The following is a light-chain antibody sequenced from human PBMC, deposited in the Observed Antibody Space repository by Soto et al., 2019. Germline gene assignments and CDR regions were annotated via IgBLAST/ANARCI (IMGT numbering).Light chain of an antibody. CDR2: SAS. Sequence: DIPMTQSPSSLSASVGDRVIITCRASQGIRDALGWYQQKPGKVPKRLIYSASSLQNGVPSRFSGSGSETVFTLTISSLQPEDFATYFCLQHSDYPCTFGQGTRLEI. V-gene: IGKV1-17*01. CDR1: QGIRDA. CDR3: LQHSDYPCT. J-gene: IGKJ2*02.